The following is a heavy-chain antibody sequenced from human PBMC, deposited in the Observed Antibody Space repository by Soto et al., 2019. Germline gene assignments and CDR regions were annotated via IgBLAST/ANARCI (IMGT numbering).Heavy chain of an antibody. Sequence: SETLSLTCTVSGGSISSYYWSWTRQPPGKGLEWIGYIYYSGSTNYNPSLKSRVTISVDTSKNQFSLKLSSVTAADTAVYYCASIRGGSFLFEYWGQGTLVTVSS. V-gene: IGHV4-59*08. CDR1: GGSISSYY. CDR3: ASIRGGSFLFEY. D-gene: IGHD2-15*01. J-gene: IGHJ4*02. CDR2: IYYSGST.